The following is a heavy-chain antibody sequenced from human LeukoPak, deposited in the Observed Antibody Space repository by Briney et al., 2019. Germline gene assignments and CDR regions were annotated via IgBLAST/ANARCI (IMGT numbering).Heavy chain of an antibody. D-gene: IGHD6-19*01. CDR3: ARDPSYSSGWYHYYYYGMDV. Sequence: ASVKVSCKASGYTFTSYDINWVRQATGQGLEWMGWMNPNSGNTGYAQKFQGRVTMTRNTSISTAYMELSSLRSEDTAVYYCARDPSYSSGWYHYYYYGMDVWGQGTTVTVSS. CDR2: MNPNSGNT. J-gene: IGHJ6*02. CDR1: GYTFTSYD. V-gene: IGHV1-8*01.